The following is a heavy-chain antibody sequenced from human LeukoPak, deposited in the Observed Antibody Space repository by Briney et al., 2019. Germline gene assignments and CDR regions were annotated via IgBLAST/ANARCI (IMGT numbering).Heavy chain of an antibody. D-gene: IGHD3-9*01. CDR3: TTVYLTGEGNDY. J-gene: IGHJ4*02. CDR2: IKSKTDGGTT. Sequence: PAGSLRLSCAASGFIFSNAWMNWVRQAPGKGLEWVGRIKSKTDGGTTDYAAPVKGRFIISRDDSKNTLYLQMNSLKTEDTAMYYCTTVYLTGEGNDYWGQGTLVTVSS. CDR1: GFIFSNAW. V-gene: IGHV3-15*07.